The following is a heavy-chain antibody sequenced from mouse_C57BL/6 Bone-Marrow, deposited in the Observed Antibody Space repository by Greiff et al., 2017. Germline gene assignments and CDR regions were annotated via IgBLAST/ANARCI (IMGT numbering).Heavy chain of an antibody. CDR1: GYTFTSYW. D-gene: IGHD1-1*01. CDR3: ARWDYYGSTWYFDV. Sequence: VQLQQSGAELVKPGASVKLSCKASGYTFTSYWMHWVKQRPGQGLEWIGMIHPNSGSTNYNEKFKSKATLTVDKSSSTAYMQLSSLTSEDSVVYYCARWDYYGSTWYFDVWGTGTTVTVSS. V-gene: IGHV1-64*01. CDR2: IHPNSGST. J-gene: IGHJ1*03.